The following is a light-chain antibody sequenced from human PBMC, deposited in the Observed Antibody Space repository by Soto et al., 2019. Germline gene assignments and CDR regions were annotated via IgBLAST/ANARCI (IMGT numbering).Light chain of an antibody. CDR1: SSNIGSHY. J-gene: IGLJ1*01. CDR2: EVS. Sequence: QSVLTQPPSVSAAPGQKVTISCSGSSSNIGSHYVSWYQQHPGKAPKLMIYEVSNRPSGVSNRFSGSKSGNTASLTISGLQAEDEADYYCSSYTSSSTPVFGTGTKVTVL. V-gene: IGLV2-14*01. CDR3: SSYTSSSTPV.